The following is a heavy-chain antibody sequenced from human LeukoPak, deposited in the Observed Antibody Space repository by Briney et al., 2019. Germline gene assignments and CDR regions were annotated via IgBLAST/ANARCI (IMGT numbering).Heavy chain of an antibody. Sequence: GGSLRLSCAASGFTFSSYAMSWVRQAPGKGLEWVSAISDSDGNTYYADSVKGRFTISRDNSKNTLHLQMNSLRAEDTAVYYCAKDNYVWGSCRPYNWFDPWGQGTLVTVSS. V-gene: IGHV3-23*01. CDR1: GFTFSSYA. D-gene: IGHD3-16*02. J-gene: IGHJ5*02. CDR3: AKDNYVWGSCRPYNWFDP. CDR2: ISDSDGNT.